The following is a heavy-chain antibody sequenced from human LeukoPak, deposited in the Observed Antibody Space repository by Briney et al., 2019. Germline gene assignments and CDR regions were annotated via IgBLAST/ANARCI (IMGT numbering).Heavy chain of an antibody. V-gene: IGHV3-23*01. CDR1: GFSFSNYA. CDR2: IVGRGSST. Sequence: PGVSLRLSCAASGFSFSNYAMSWVRQAPGKGLEWVSAIVGRGSSTYYADSVKGRFTISRDNSKHTLYLQLNRLRAEDTALYYCAKWGDYHILTGYYDSDYWGQGTLVTVSS. CDR3: AKWGDYHILTGYYDSDY. D-gene: IGHD3-9*01. J-gene: IGHJ4*02.